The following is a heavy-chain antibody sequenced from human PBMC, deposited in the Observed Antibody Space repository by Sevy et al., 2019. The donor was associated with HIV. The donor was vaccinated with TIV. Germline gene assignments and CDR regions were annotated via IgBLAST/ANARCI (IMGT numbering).Heavy chain of an antibody. Sequence: GGSLRLSCAASEFTFSSYWMHWVRQAPGKGLVWVSRINSDGSSTSYADSVKGRFTISRDNAKNTLYLQMNSLRAEDTAVYYCAREPYYYDSSGYYSDAFDIWGQGTMVTVSS. V-gene: IGHV3-74*01. CDR2: INSDGSST. J-gene: IGHJ3*02. CDR3: AREPYYYDSSGYYSDAFDI. D-gene: IGHD3-22*01. CDR1: EFTFSSYW.